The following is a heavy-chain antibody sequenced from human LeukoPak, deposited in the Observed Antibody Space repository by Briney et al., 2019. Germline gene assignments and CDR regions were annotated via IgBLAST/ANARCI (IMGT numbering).Heavy chain of an antibody. V-gene: IGHV3-7*01. Sequence: PGASLRPARTAAASIFGDSWLRSVRHAPGEGLEWGATIHKDGGETWYVDSVKGRFTISRDNSKNTLYLQMNSLRAEDTAMFYCAKSRVRREFGELIRTRIQPIDYWGQGTLVTVSS. CDR3: AKSRVRREFGELIRTRIQPIDY. J-gene: IGHJ4*02. CDR2: IHKDGGET. CDR1: ASIFGDSW. D-gene: IGHD3-10*01.